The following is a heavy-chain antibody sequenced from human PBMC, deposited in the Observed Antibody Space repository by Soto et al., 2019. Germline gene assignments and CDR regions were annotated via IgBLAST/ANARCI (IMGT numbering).Heavy chain of an antibody. CDR1: GDGVSRNTAS. J-gene: IGHJ5*02. CDR3: AKGDNLGPKTGYAFDP. CDR2: TYFRSKWHN. V-gene: IGHV6-1*01. D-gene: IGHD5-12*01. Sequence: QTLSLTCAISGDGVSRNTASWNCIRQSPSRGLEWVGRTYFRSKWHNDYAVSVKGRIIINPDASNNHFSLRLNSVTPEDTAVYFCAKGDNLGPKTGYAFDPWGQGIMVTVSS.